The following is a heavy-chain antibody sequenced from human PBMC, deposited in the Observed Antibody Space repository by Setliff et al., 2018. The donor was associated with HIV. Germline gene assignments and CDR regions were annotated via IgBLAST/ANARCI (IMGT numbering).Heavy chain of an antibody. CDR2: IFGSGTP. V-gene: IGHV4-4*07. D-gene: IGHD3-16*01. CDR3: ARDRSKYGTGSSAYNWFDP. J-gene: IGHJ5*02. Sequence: SETLSLTCSVSTDSFSNFHWSWMRQPAGKGLEWIGRIFGSGTPHYNPSLKSRVTMSIDTSKNQFSLKLNSVTAADTAVYFCARDRSKYGTGSSAYNWFDPWGLGTLVTVSS. CDR1: TDSFSNFH.